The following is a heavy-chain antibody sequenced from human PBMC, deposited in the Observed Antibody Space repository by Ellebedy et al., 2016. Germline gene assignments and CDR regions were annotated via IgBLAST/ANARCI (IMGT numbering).Heavy chain of an antibody. CDR3: ATDLGVIAVSNYFDY. CDR1: GYTFTSYA. D-gene: IGHD6-19*01. J-gene: IGHJ4*02. Sequence: ASVKVSXXASGYTFTSYAIHWVRQAPGQRLEWMGWINAGNGNTKYSQKFQGRVTMTEDTSTDTAYMELSSLRSEDTAVYYCATDLGVIAVSNYFDYWGQGTLVTVSS. CDR2: INAGNGNT. V-gene: IGHV1-3*01.